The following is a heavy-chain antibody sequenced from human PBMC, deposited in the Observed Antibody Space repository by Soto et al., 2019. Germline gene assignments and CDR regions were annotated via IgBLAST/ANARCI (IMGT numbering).Heavy chain of an antibody. V-gene: IGHV1-18*01. Sequence: APGKGSRQASCFTLSTHGISWVRQAPGQGLEWMGWISAYNGNTNYAQKLQGRVTMPTDTSTSTAYMELRSLRSDDTAVYYCARSGEHFDYWGQGTLVTVSS. CDR2: ISAYNGNT. CDR3: ARSGEHFDY. D-gene: IGHD1-26*01. CDR1: CFTLSTHG. J-gene: IGHJ4*02.